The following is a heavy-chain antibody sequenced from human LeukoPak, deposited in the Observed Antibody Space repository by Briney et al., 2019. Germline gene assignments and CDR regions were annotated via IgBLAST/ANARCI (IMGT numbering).Heavy chain of an antibody. CDR1: GFTFSSYG. D-gene: IGHD6-19*01. Sequence: GGSLRLSCAASGFTFSSYGMSWVRQAPGKGLEWVSTISGSGGSTYYADSMKGRFTIFRDNSKNTLYLQMNSLRAEDTAVYYCAKIKQWLVLGYFDYWGQGTLVTVSS. J-gene: IGHJ4*02. CDR3: AKIKQWLVLGYFDY. CDR2: ISGSGGST. V-gene: IGHV3-23*01.